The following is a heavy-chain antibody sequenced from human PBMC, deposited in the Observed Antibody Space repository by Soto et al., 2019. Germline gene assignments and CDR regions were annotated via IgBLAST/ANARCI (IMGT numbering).Heavy chain of an antibody. CDR2: IYPGDSDT. J-gene: IGHJ6*02. CDR3: ARTSAAGKNYNGMDV. Sequence: HGASLKISCKGSGYSFTSYWIGWVRQMPGKGLEWMGIIYPGDSDTRYSPSFQGQVTISADKSISTAYLQWSSLKASDTAIYYCARTSAAGKNYNGMDVWGQGTTVTVSS. CDR1: GYSFTSYW. V-gene: IGHV5-51*01. D-gene: IGHD6-13*01.